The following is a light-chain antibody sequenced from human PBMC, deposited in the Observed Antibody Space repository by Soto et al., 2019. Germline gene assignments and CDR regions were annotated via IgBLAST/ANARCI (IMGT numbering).Light chain of an antibody. CDR1: QKISNW. Sequence: DIQKTQSPSTLSASVGDRVTITCRASQKISNWLAWYQQKPGKAPKALISDASSLESGVPSRFSGSGSRTEFTLTISSLQPDDFATYYCQQYNSYSVTFGPGTKVDIK. J-gene: IGKJ3*01. CDR3: QQYNSYSVT. V-gene: IGKV1-5*01. CDR2: DAS.